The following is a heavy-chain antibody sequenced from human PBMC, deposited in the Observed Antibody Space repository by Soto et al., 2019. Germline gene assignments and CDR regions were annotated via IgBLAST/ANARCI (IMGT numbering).Heavy chain of an antibody. D-gene: IGHD3-3*01. CDR2: ISGSGSTT. V-gene: IGHV3-23*01. J-gene: IGHJ3*02. CDR3: ASPRDDFWSGYFSYAFDI. CDR1: GFTFSSYA. Sequence: GGSLRLSCAASGFTFSSYAMSWVRQAPGKGLEWVSYISGSGSTTYYADSVKGRFTISRDNAKNTLYLQMNSLRAEDTAVYYCASPRDDFWSGYFSYAFDIWGQGTMVTVSS.